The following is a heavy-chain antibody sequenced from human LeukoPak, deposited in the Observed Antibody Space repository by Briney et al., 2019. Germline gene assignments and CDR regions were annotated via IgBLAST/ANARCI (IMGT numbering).Heavy chain of an antibody. J-gene: IGHJ4*02. CDR3: VRDSVVSATGEIDY. D-gene: IGHD2-15*01. CDR2: ISSYSSYI. CDR1: GFTFYTYS. V-gene: IGHV3-21*01. Sequence: GGSLRLSCAASGFTFYTYSMNWVRQAPGKGLEWVSSISSYSSYINYADSVRGRFTISRDNAKNSLYLQMNSLTAEDTAVYYCVRDSVVSATGEIDYWGQGTLVTVSS.